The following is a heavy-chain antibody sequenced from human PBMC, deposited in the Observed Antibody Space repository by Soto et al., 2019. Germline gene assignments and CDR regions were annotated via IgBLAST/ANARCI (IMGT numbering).Heavy chain of an antibody. J-gene: IGHJ4*02. CDR1: GFTFSSYA. V-gene: IGHV3-30-3*01. CDR3: ARDAVGCSDY. Sequence: QVQLVESGGGVVQPGRSLRLSCAASGFTFSSYAMHWVRQAPGKGLEWVAVISYDGSNKYYADSVKGRFTISRDNSKNPLYLQMNSLRAEDTAVYYCARDAVGCSDYWGQGTLVTVSS. D-gene: IGHD3-10*02. CDR2: ISYDGSNK.